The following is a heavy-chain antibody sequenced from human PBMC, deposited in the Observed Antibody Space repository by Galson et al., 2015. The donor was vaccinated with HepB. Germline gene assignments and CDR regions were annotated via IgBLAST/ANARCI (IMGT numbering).Heavy chain of an antibody. V-gene: IGHV4-59*12. Sequence: SLTCTVSGGSISSYYWSWIRQPPGKGLEWIGYIYYSGSTNYNPSLKSRVTISVDKSKNQFSLKLSSVTAADTAVYYCASVYDSSGYYYWGQGTLVTVSS. CDR3: ASVYDSSGYYY. D-gene: IGHD3-22*01. CDR1: GGSISSYY. CDR2: IYYSGST. J-gene: IGHJ4*02.